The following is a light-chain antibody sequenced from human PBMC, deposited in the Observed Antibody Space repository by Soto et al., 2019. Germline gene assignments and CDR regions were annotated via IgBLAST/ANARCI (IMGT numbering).Light chain of an antibody. CDR2: GAS. J-gene: IGKJ4*01. CDR1: QSVADK. V-gene: IGKV3-15*01. CDR3: QQYNNSPLT. Sequence: EIVMTQSAATLSVSPGERATLSCRPSQSVADKLAWYQQKPGQAPRLLIYGASTRATGIPARFSGSGSGTDFTLTISRLQTADFAIYYCQQYNNSPLTLGGGTKVDIK.